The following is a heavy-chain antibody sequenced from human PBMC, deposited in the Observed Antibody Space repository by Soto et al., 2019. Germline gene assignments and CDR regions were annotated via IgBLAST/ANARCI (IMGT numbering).Heavy chain of an antibody. CDR1: GFTFSNYW. Sequence: EVQLVESGGGLVQPGGSLRLSCAASGFTFSNYWMHWVRQAPGKGLVWVSRINGDGSSTSYADSVKGRFTISRDNAKNTLDLQMSSLRAEDTAVYYCARVTYTNGGDFEYCGQGTLVTVSS. CDR2: INGDGSST. CDR3: ARVTYTNGGDFEY. D-gene: IGHD6-19*01. V-gene: IGHV3-74*01. J-gene: IGHJ4*02.